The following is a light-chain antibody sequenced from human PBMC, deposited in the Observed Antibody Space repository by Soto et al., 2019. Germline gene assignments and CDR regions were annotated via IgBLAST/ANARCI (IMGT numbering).Light chain of an antibody. J-gene: IGLJ1*01. CDR3: SSYRSSNTFV. Sequence: QSALTQPASVSGSPGQSITISCAGSNSDVGGYNYVSWYQQHPGRAPRLMIYHVSNRPSGVSDRFSASKSGNTASLTISGLQAEDEADYYCSSYRSSNTFVFGTGTKLTVL. CDR1: NSDVGGYNY. CDR2: HVS. V-gene: IGLV2-14*03.